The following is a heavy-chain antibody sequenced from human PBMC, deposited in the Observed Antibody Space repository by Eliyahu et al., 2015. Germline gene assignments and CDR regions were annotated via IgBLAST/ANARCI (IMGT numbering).Heavy chain of an antibody. CDR2: ISYDGSNK. Sequence: QVQLVESGGGVVQPGRSLXLXCXASGFTFXXYXMHWVRQAPGKGLEWVAVISYDGSNKYYADSVKGRFTISRDNSKNTLYLQMNSLRAEDTAVYYCATLGTFFYYDSSGPFDYWGQGTLVTVSS. D-gene: IGHD3-22*01. V-gene: IGHV3-30*01. CDR1: GFTFXXYX. CDR3: ATLGTFFYYDSSGPFDY. J-gene: IGHJ4*02.